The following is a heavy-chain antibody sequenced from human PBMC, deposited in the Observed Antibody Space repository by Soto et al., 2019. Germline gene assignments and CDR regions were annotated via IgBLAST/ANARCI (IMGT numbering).Heavy chain of an antibody. D-gene: IGHD5-18*01. Sequence: SETLSLTCAVYGGSFSGYYWSWIRQPPGKGLEWIGEINHSGSTNYNPSLESRVTISVDTSKNQFSLKLSSVTAADTAVYYCARGDTALDYWGQGTLVTVSS. V-gene: IGHV4-34*01. CDR1: GGSFSGYY. CDR2: INHSGST. CDR3: ARGDTALDY. J-gene: IGHJ4*02.